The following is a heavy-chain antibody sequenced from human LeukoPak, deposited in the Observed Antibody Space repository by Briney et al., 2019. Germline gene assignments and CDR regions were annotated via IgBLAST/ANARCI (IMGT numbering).Heavy chain of an antibody. CDR1: GGSISSSSYY. V-gene: IGHV4-39*07. CDR3: ARDYVAAANFDY. D-gene: IGHD6-13*01. CDR2: IYYSGST. J-gene: IGHJ4*02. Sequence: PSETLSLTCTVSGGSISSSSYYWGWIRQPPGKGLEWIGSIYYSGSTYYNPSLKSRVTISVDTSKNQFSLKLSSVTAADTAVYYCARDYVAAANFDYWGQGTLVTVSS.